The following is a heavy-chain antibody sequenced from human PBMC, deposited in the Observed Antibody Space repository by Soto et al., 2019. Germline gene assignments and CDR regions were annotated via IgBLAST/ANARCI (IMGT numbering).Heavy chain of an antibody. V-gene: IGHV1-8*01. D-gene: IGHD2-2*01. CDR1: GYTFTSYD. J-gene: IGHJ4*01. CDR2: MNPNSGNT. Sequence: QVQLVQSGAEVKKPGASVKVSCKASGYTFTSYDINWVRQATGQGLEWMGRMNPNSGNTGYAQKFQGRVTMTMNTSISTAYMELSSLSSEVTAVYHCARDPARHIDYCGQATLVAVSS. CDR3: ARDPARHIDY.